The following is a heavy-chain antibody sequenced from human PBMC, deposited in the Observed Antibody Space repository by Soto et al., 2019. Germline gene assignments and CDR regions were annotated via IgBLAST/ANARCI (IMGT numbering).Heavy chain of an antibody. V-gene: IGHV1-2*04. Sequence: SVKGSCKAAGYTFTGDYIRWGLQTPGQGLKWMGWINPNSGGTNYAQKFQGWVTMTRDTSISTAYMELSRLRSDDTAVYYCARESTMVRGVPISGLDYWGHGTLLTVS. CDR3: ARESTMVRGVPISGLDY. J-gene: IGHJ4*01. D-gene: IGHD3-10*01. CDR1: GYTFTGDY. CDR2: INPNSGGT.